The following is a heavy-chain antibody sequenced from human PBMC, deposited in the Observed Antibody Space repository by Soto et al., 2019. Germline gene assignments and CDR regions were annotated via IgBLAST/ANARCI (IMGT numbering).Heavy chain of an antibody. J-gene: IGHJ4*02. D-gene: IGHD3-3*01. Sequence: GGSLRLSCAASGFTFSRYWMSWVRQAPGKGLEWVANIKEDGSEKYYVDSVKGRFTISRDNAKNSLYLQMSSLRAEDTAVYYCASWIRIVGVAPGYWGQGTLVTVSS. CDR1: GFTFSRYW. CDR3: ASWIRIVGVAPGY. V-gene: IGHV3-7*01. CDR2: IKEDGSEK.